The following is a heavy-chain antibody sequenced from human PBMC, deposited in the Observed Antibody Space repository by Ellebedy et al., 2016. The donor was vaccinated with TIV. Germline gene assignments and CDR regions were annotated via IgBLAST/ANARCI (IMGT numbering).Heavy chain of an antibody. CDR2: IIPMFGTA. D-gene: IGHD6-19*01. CDR1: GGSFTSYA. CDR3: AGTPASSGWYSTFDY. Sequence: SVKVSCKSSGGSFTSYAISWVRQAPGQGLEWVGGIIPMFGTANYAQKFKGRVTVTADESTSTAYMELSSLRSEDTAVYYCAGTPASSGWYSTFDYWGQGTLVTVSS. V-gene: IGHV1-69*13. J-gene: IGHJ4*02.